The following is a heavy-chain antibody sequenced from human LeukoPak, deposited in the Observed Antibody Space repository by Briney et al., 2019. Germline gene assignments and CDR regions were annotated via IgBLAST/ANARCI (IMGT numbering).Heavy chain of an antibody. D-gene: IGHD4-11*01. CDR3: ARGTDSNYFDY. J-gene: IGHJ4*02. CDR2: IYYSGST. V-gene: IGHV4-30-4*01. CDR1: GGSISSGDYS. Sequence: SQTLSLTCTVSGGSISSGDYSRSWIRQPPGKGLEWIGYIYYSGSTYYNPSLKSRVTISVDTSKNQFSLKLSSMTAADTAVYYCARGTDSNYFDYWGQGTLVTVSS.